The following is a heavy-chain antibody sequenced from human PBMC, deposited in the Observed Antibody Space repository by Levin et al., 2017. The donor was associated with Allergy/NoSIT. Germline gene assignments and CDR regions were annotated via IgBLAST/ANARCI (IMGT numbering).Heavy chain of an antibody. V-gene: IGHV2-5*02. CDR2: IYWDDDK. J-gene: IGHJ4*02. D-gene: IGHD2-15*01. Sequence: NESGPTLVKPTQTLTLTCTFSGFSLTTYRMGVGWIRQPPGKALQWLALIYWDDDKRYSPSLKNRLSITKDTSKNQVVLTMTNMDPADTATYYCGRRQLGYCSGGSCYAREDNWGQGTLVTVSP. CDR3: GRRQLGYCSGGSCYAREDN. CDR1: GFSLTTYRMG.